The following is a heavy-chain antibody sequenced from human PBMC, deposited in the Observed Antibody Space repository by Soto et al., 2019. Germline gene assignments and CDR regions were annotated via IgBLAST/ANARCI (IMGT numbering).Heavy chain of an antibody. CDR3: ARDVNYDILAGDFYY. CDR1: DFTLSNYG. J-gene: IGHJ4*02. D-gene: IGHD3-9*01. V-gene: IGHV3-23*01. Sequence: EVQLLESGGGLGQPGGSLRLSCVASDFTLSNYGMTWVRQAPGKGLGWVSTIRGRGGDTYYADSVKGRSTISGDNSLNTLYLQMNSLRAEDTAVYYCARDVNYDILAGDFYYWGQGALVIVSP. CDR2: IRGRGGDT.